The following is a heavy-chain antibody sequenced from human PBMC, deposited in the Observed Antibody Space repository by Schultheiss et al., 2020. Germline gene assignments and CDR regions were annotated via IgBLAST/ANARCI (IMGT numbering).Heavy chain of an antibody. CDR3: AGSSGWSGDAFDI. D-gene: IGHD6-19*01. J-gene: IGHJ3*02. CDR2: IYSGGST. V-gene: IGHV3-53*01. Sequence: GGSLRLSCAASGFTFSDYYMIWVRQAPGKGLEWVSVIYSGGSTYYADSVKGRFTISRDNSKNMLYLQMNSLRAEDTAVYYCAGSSGWSGDAFDIWGQGTMVTVSS. CDR1: GFTFSDYY.